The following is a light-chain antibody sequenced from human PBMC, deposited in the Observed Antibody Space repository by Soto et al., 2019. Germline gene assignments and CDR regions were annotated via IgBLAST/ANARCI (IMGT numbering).Light chain of an antibody. CDR1: SSDVGSYNY. CDR3: SSYTSSRTLEVV. Sequence: QSALTQPASVSGSPGQSITISCTGTSSDVGSYNYVSWYQQHPGKDPKLMIYDVSNRPSGVSNRFSGSKSGNTASLTISGLQAEDEADYYCSSYTSSRTLEVVFGGGTKLTVL. V-gene: IGLV2-14*01. CDR2: DVS. J-gene: IGLJ2*01.